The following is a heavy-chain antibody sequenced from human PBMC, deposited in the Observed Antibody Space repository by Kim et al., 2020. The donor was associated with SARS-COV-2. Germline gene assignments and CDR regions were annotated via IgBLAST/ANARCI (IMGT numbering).Heavy chain of an antibody. J-gene: IGHJ6*02. Sequence: GRFTISRDNAKNSLYLQMNSLRAEDTAVYYCAREDDYGGKGYYYYYGMDVWGQGTTVTVSS. V-gene: IGHV3-11*06. D-gene: IGHD4-17*01. CDR3: AREDDYGGKGYYYYYGMDV.